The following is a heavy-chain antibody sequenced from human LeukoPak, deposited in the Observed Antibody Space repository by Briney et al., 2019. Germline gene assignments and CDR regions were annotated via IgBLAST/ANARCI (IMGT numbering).Heavy chain of an antibody. CDR1: GYTFSNYP. Sequence: GASVKVSCKASGYTFSNYPIHWVRQAPGQGLEWMGIINPSGGSTSYAQRFQGRVTMTRDTSTSTVYMELSSLRSEDTAVYYCARIARTVGTTAILDWGQGTLVTVSS. CDR2: INPSGGST. J-gene: IGHJ4*02. V-gene: IGHV1-46*03. CDR3: ARIARTVGTTAILD. D-gene: IGHD3-3*01.